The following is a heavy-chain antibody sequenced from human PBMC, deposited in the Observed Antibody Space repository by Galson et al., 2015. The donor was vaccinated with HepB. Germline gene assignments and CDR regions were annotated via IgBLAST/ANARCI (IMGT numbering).Heavy chain of an antibody. V-gene: IGHV1-46*01. J-gene: IGHJ4*02. Sequence: VKVSCKAFGYTFTTSDYMHWVRQAPGQGLEWMGIINPSDGVTNYTQKFQGRVTMTSDTSTSTVYIEVSSLRSEDTAVYYCARAADQYFDYWGQGTPVTVSS. CDR1: GYTFTTSDY. CDR2: INPSDGVT. CDR3: ARAADQYFDY. D-gene: IGHD4-11*01.